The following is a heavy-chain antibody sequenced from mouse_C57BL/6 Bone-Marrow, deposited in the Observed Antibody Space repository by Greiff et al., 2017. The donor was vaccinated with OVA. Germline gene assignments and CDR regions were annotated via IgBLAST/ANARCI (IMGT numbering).Heavy chain of an antibody. V-gene: IGHV1-81*01. CDR1: GYTFTSYG. D-gene: IGHD1-1*01. CDR2: IYPRSGNT. J-gene: IGHJ2*01. Sequence: LQESGAELARPGASVKLSCKASGYTFTSYGISWVKQRTGQGLEWIGEIYPRSGNTYYNEKFKGKATLTADKSSSTAYMELRSLTSEDSAVYFCARRGYYGSSPYFDYWGQGTTLTVSS. CDR3: ARRGYYGSSPYFDY.